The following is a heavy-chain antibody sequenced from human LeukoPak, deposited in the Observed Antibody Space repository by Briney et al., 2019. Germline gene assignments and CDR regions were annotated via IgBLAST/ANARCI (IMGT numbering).Heavy chain of an antibody. J-gene: IGHJ3*02. Sequence: PSETLSLTCTVSGGSISSVDYYWSWIRQPPGKGLEWIGYISYSGSTHYNPSLKSRVSLSVDTSKNQFSLKLSSVTAADTAVYYCARDLSGKDAFDIWGQGTMVTVSS. D-gene: IGHD3-3*01. V-gene: IGHV4-30-4*01. CDR1: GGSISSVDYY. CDR2: ISYSGST. CDR3: ARDLSGKDAFDI.